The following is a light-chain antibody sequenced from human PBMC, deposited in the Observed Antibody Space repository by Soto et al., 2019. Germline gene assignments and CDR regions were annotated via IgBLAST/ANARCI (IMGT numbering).Light chain of an antibody. CDR1: SSNIGAGYD. CDR3: QSYDSSLSGSYV. J-gene: IGLJ1*01. Sequence: QSVLTQPPSVSGAPGQRVTISCTGCSSNIGAGYDVHWYQQLPGTAPKLLIYGNSNRPSGVPDRFSGSKSGTSASLAITGLQAKDEADYFCQSYDSSLSGSYVFGTGTKLTVL. V-gene: IGLV1-40*01. CDR2: GNS.